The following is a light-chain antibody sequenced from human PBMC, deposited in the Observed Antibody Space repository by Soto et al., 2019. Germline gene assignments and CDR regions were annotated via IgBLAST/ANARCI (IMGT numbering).Light chain of an antibody. V-gene: IGKV3-15*01. Sequence: EIVMTQSPATLSVSPGERATLSCRASQSVSSNLAWYQQKPGQPPSLLIYSASTRATGIPARFSGSGSGTEFTLTISSLQTEDFAVYYCQQYNNWPMYTFGQGTKL. J-gene: IGKJ2*01. CDR2: SAS. CDR3: QQYNNWPMYT. CDR1: QSVSSN.